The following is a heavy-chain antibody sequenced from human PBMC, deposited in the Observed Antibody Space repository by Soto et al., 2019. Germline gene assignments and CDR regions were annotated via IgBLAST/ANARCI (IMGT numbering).Heavy chain of an antibody. D-gene: IGHD2-2*01. V-gene: IGHV3-23*01. CDR2: ISGSADAT. CDR3: AKGCDGYCSTTSCLFHFDY. J-gene: IGHJ4*02. CDR1: GFTFRTYA. Sequence: EVQLLESGGGLVQTGGSLRLSCAASGFTFRTYAMSWVRQAPGKGLEWVSTISGSADATFYADSVKGRFAIFRDNSRTMFYLQMNSLRAEDTAVYYWAKGCDGYCSTTSCLFHFDYWGPGTLATVSS.